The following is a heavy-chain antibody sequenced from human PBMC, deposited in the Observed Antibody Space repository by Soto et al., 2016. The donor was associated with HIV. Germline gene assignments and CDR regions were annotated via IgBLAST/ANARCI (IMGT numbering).Heavy chain of an antibody. V-gene: IGHV4-34*01. CDR3: ARQPRQQWLARSNAFDI. CDR1: GGSFSGYY. Sequence: VQLQQWGAGLLKPSETLSLKCAVYGGSFSGYYWSWIRQPPEKGLEWIGEINQSGSTNYNPSLKSRVIISVDTSKNQFSLKLNSVTAADTAVYYCARQPRQQWLARSNAFDIWGQGTMGHRSLQ. J-gene: IGHJ3*02. D-gene: IGHD6-19*01. CDR2: INQSGST.